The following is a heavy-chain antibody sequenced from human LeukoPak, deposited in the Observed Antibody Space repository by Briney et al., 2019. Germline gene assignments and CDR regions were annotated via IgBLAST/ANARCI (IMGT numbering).Heavy chain of an antibody. V-gene: IGHV4-39*01. Sequence: SETLSLTCTVSGGSISSSSYYWGWIRQPPGKGLEWFGSIYYSGSTYYNPSLKSRVTISVDTSKNQFSLKLSSVTATDTAVYYCARGGYYDSSGQFDYWGQGTLVTVSS. J-gene: IGHJ4*02. D-gene: IGHD3-22*01. CDR1: GGSISSSSYY. CDR2: IYYSGST. CDR3: ARGGYYDSSGQFDY.